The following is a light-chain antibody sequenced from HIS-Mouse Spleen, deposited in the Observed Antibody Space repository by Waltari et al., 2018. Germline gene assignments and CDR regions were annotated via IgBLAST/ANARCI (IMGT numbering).Light chain of an antibody. J-gene: IGLJ3*02. CDR1: SSNIGNNY. CDR2: DNN. CDR3: GTWDSSLSAGV. Sequence: QSVLTQPPSVSAAPGQKVTISCSGSSSNIGNNYVSWYQQLPGTAPKLLIYDNNTRPAGIPDRFSGYKSGTSATLGITGLQTGDEADYYCGTWDSSLSAGVFGGGTKLTVL. V-gene: IGLV1-51*01.